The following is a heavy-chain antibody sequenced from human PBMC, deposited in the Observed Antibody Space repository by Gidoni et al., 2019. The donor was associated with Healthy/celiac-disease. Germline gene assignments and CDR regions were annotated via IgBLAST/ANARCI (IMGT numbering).Heavy chain of an antibody. CDR2: IYYSGST. V-gene: IGHV4-39*01. CDR1: GGSISSSSYY. J-gene: IGHJ1*01. Sequence: QLQLQESGPGLVKPSETLSLTCTVSGGSISSSSYYWGWIRQPPGKGLEWIGSIYYSGSTYYNPSLKSRVTISVDTSKNQFSLKLSSVTAADTAVYYCARFGGWDSDFQHWGQGTLVTVSS. D-gene: IGHD6-19*01. CDR3: ARFGGWDSDFQH.